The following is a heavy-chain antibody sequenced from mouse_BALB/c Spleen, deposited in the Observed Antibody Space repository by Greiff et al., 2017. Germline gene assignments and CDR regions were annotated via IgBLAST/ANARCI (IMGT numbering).Heavy chain of an antibody. D-gene: IGHD2-1*01. CDR1: GYSITSDYA. J-gene: IGHJ2*01. Sequence: ESGPGLVKPSQSLSLTCTVTGYSITSDYAWNWIRQFPGNKLEWMGYISYSGSTSYNPSLKSRISITRDTSKNQFFLQLNSVTTEDTATYYCARVYYPAYFDYWGQGTTLTVSS. CDR3: ARVYYPAYFDY. V-gene: IGHV3-2*02. CDR2: ISYSGST.